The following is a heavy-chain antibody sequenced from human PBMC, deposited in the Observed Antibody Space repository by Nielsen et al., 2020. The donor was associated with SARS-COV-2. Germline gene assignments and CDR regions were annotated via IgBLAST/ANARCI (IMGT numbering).Heavy chain of an antibody. CDR2: ISSSSSYI. Sequence: WIRQPPGKGLEWVSSISSSSSYIYYADSVKGRFTISRDNAKNSLYLQMNSLRAEGTAVYYCARDKRYYYDSSGYPPFDYWGQGTLVTVSS. D-gene: IGHD3-22*01. V-gene: IGHV3-21*01. CDR3: ARDKRYYYDSSGYPPFDY. J-gene: IGHJ4*02.